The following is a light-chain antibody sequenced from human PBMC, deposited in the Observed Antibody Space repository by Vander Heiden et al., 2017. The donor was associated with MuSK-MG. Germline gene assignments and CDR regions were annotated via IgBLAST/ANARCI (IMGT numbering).Light chain of an antibody. Sequence: DIQMTQSPSTLSASIGDRVTITCRASQSFSYWLAWYQQKPGKAPKLLIYKASNLERGVPSRFSGSESGAEFTLTISSLQPDDFATYFCQQDHNFPLTFGGGTKVEIK. V-gene: IGKV1-5*03. CDR1: QSFSYW. CDR3: QQDHNFPLT. CDR2: KAS. J-gene: IGKJ4*01.